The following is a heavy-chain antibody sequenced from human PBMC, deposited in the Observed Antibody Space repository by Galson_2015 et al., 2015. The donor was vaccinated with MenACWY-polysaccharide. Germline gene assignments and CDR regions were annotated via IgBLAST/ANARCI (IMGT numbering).Heavy chain of an antibody. CDR3: AGGGGAKRSLDY. CDR2: IKEDGSEK. D-gene: IGHD2-15*01. Sequence: SLRLSCAASGFTFSTYWMNWVRQAPGKGLEWVANIKEDGSEKYYVDSVKGRFTISRDNAKNSLYLQMNSLRADDTAVYYCAGGGGAKRSLDYWGQGTLVTVSS. J-gene: IGHJ4*02. V-gene: IGHV3-7*01. CDR1: GFTFSTYW.